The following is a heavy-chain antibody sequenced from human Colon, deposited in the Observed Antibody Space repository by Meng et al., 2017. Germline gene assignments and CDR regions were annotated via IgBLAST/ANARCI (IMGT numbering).Heavy chain of an antibody. CDR1: GGSFSGYY. J-gene: IGHJ5*02. CDR2: INHSGST. CDR3: ARGRYSGYLP. Sequence: GQLRQWGEGLLKPSETLSLTCAVYGGSFSGYYWSWIRQPPGKGLEWIGEINHSGSTNYNPSLKSRVTIPVDTSKNQFSLKLSSVTAADTAVYYCARGRYSGYLPWGQGTLVTVSS. D-gene: IGHD5-12*01. V-gene: IGHV4-34*01.